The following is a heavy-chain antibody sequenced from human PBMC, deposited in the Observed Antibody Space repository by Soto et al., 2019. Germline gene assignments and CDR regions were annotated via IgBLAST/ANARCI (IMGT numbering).Heavy chain of an antibody. CDR2: ISWDGGST. D-gene: IGHD2-8*01. CDR1: GFTFDDYT. Sequence: GGSLRLSCAASGFTFDDYTMHWVRQAPGKGLEWVSLISWDGGSTYYADSVKGRFTISRDNSKNSLYLQMNSLRTEDTALYYCAKDIGYCTNGVCPGYFDLWARGTLVTVSS. V-gene: IGHV3-43*01. J-gene: IGHJ2*01. CDR3: AKDIGYCTNGVCPGYFDL.